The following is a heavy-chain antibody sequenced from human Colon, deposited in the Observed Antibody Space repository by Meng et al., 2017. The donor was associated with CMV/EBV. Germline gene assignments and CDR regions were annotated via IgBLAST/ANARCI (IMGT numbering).Heavy chain of an antibody. CDR3: ARHLSQLLPFDY. CDR2: ISSSGGTI. Sequence: GESLKISCAASGFTFSTYEMSWVRQAPGKGLEWVSYISSSGGTISYADSVKGRFTISRDNAKKSLFLQMNSLRAEDTAVYYCARHLSQLLPFDYWGQGTLVTVSS. D-gene: IGHD2-2*01. V-gene: IGHV3-48*03. J-gene: IGHJ4*02. CDR1: GFTFSTYE.